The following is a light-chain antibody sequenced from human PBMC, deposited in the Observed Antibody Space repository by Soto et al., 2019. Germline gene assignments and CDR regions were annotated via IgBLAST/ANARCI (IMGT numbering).Light chain of an antibody. V-gene: IGLV2-8*01. CDR1: SSDVGGYNF. CDR3: SSYAGSNIVV. Sequence: QSALTQPPSASGSPGQSVTISCTGTSSDVGGYNFVSWYQQHPGKAPKLMIYEVSERPSGVPDRFSGSKSGNTASLTGSGLQAEDEADYYCSSYAGSNIVVFGGGPKLTVL. CDR2: EVS. J-gene: IGLJ2*01.